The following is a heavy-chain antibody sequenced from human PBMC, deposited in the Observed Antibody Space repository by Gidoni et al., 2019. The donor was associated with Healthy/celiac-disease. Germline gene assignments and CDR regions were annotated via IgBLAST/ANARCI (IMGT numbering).Heavy chain of an antibody. CDR2: INHSGST. V-gene: IGHV4-34*01. CDR3: ARRGDRGGYYYYGMDV. CDR1: GGSFIGYY. J-gene: IGHJ6*02. Sequence: QVQLQQWGAGLLKPSETLSLTCAVYGGSFIGYYLSWSRQPPGKGLEWSGEINHSGSTNYNPSLNKRVTISGETSKNKFSLKLSSVTDADTAVYYGARRGDRGGYYYYGMDVWGQGTTVTVSS. D-gene: IGHD3-10*01.